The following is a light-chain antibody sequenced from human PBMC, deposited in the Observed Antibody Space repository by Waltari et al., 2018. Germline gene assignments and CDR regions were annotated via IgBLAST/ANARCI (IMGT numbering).Light chain of an antibody. CDR1: SSNIAVNT. J-gene: IGLJ2*01. Sequence: QCVLTQPPSASGTPGQTVSISCSGGSSNIAVNTVNWYQQLPGMAPKLLINGNNQRPSGVPDRFSGSKSGTSASLAISGLQSEDEADYYCAAWDDSLYGRVFGGGTKLTVL. CDR3: AAWDDSLYGRV. V-gene: IGLV1-44*01. CDR2: GNN.